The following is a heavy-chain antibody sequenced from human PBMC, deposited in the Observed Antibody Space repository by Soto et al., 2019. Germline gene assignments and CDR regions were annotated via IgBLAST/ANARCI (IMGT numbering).Heavy chain of an antibody. J-gene: IGHJ4*02. Sequence: EVQLLESGGGLVQPGGSLRLSCAASGFTFSSYDMSWVRQAPGKGLEWALAISGSGGSTYYADSVKGRFTISRDNSKNTLYVQMNSRRAEDTAVYYCAKDHPNCPVGVVIGGFDYWGQGTLVTVSS. CDR3: AKDHPNCPVGVVIGGFDY. CDR2: ISGSGGST. D-gene: IGHD3-3*01. V-gene: IGHV3-23*01. CDR1: GFTFSSYD.